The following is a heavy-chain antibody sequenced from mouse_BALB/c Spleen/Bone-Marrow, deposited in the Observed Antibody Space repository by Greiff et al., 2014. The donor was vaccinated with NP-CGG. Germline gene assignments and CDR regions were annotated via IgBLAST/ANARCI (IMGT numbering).Heavy chain of an antibody. D-gene: IGHD2-5*01. Sequence: QVQLQQSGAGLVKPGASVKLSCKASGCTFTEYIIHWVKQRSGQGLEWIGWFYPGSGSIRYNEKFKDKATLTADKSSSTVYMELSSLTSKNFAFYFFARHDSYSNYLYFDIWGTGTTVTVSS. J-gene: IGHJ1*03. CDR1: GCTFTEYI. CDR2: FYPGSGSI. CDR3: ARHDSYSNYLYFDI. V-gene: IGHV1-62-2*01.